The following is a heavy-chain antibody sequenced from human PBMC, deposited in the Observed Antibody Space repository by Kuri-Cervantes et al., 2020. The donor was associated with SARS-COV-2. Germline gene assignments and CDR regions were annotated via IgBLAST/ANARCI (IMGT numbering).Heavy chain of an antibody. D-gene: IGHD5-24*01. V-gene: IGHV3-15*07. CDR3: TTTVEMATFYYAMDV. Sequence: GGSLRLSCAASNFTFSNAWMNWVRQAPGKGLEWVGRIKSKTNAGTTDYGAPVKGRFTISRDDSKHTLYLQMNSLKIEDTAVYYCTTTVEMATFYYAMDVWGQGTTVTSSS. CDR2: IKSKTNAGTT. J-gene: IGHJ6*02. CDR1: NFTFSNAW.